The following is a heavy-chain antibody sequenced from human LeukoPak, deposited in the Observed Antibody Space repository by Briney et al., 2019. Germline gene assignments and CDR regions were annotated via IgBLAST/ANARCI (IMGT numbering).Heavy chain of an antibody. Sequence: SETLSLTCTVSGGSIRSSYYYWGWIRQPPGKGLEWIGSIYDSGSTNYNPSLKSRVTISVDTSKNQFSLKLSSVTAADTAVYYCAREGYGSSWYHYAFDIWGQGTMVTVSS. CDR3: AREGYGSSWYHYAFDI. CDR1: GGSIRSSYYY. CDR2: IYDSGST. J-gene: IGHJ3*02. D-gene: IGHD6-13*01. V-gene: IGHV4-39*07.